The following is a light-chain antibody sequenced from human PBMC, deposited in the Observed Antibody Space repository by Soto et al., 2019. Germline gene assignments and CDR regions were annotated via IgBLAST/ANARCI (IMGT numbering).Light chain of an antibody. J-gene: IGLJ1*01. Sequence: QSALAQPRSVSGSPGQSVTISCTGTSSDVGGCNYVSWYQQHPGKAPKLMIYDVTKRPSGVPDRFSGSKSGNTASLTISGLQAEDEADYYCCSYAGTFINYVFGTGTKVTVL. V-gene: IGLV2-11*01. CDR2: DVT. CDR1: SSDVGGCNY. CDR3: CSYAGTFINYV.